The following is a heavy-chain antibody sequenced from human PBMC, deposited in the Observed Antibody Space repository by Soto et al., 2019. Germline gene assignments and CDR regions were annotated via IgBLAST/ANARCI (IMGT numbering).Heavy chain of an antibody. J-gene: IGHJ3*02. Sequence: GASVKVSCKASGYTFTSYGISWVRQAPGQGLEWMGWISAYNGNTNYAQKLQGRVTMTTDTSTSTAYMELRSLRSDDTAVYYCARSAVVRSPDDDFDIWGQGTRVTVSS. CDR2: ISAYNGNT. CDR3: ARSAVVRSPDDDFDI. D-gene: IGHD2-2*01. CDR1: GYTFTSYG. V-gene: IGHV1-18*04.